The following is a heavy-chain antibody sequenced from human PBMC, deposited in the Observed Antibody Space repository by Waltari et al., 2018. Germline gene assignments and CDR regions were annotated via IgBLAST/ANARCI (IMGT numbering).Heavy chain of an antibody. CDR1: GYTSTSYA. D-gene: IGHD6-13*01. CDR2: INAGNGNT. J-gene: IGHJ4*02. V-gene: IGHV1-3*01. CDR3: ARDGGQQLAKGELGY. Sequence: QVQLVQSGAEVKKPGASVKVSCKASGYTSTSYAMHWVRQAPGQRLEWMGWINAGNGNTKYSQKFQGRVTITRDTSASTAYMELSSLRSEDTAVYYCARDGGQQLAKGELGYWGQGTLVTVSS.